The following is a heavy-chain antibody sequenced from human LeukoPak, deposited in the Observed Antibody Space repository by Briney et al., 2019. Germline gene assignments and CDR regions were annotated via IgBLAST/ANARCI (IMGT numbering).Heavy chain of an antibody. J-gene: IGHJ4*02. CDR2: IIPILGIA. Sequence: ASVKVSCKASGGTFSSYAISWVRQAPGQGLEWMGRIIPILGIANYAQKFQGRVTITADKSTSTAYMELSSLRSEDTAVYYCATSRSYYYDSSGYSGEDYWGQGTLVTVSS. CDR1: GGTFSSYA. V-gene: IGHV1-69*04. D-gene: IGHD3-22*01. CDR3: ATSRSYYYDSSGYSGEDY.